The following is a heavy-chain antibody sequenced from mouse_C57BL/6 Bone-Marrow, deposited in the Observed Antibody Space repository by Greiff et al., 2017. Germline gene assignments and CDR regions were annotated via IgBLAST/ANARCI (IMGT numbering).Heavy chain of an antibody. Sequence: EVKLQESGGGLVQPGGSMKLSCVASGFTFSNYWMNWVRQSPEKGLEWVAQIRLKSDNYATHYAESVKGRFTISRDDSKSSVYLQMNNLRAEDTGIYYWAAGLRYYFDYWGQGTTLTVSS. V-gene: IGHV6-3*01. CDR2: IRLKSDNYAT. D-gene: IGHD1-1*01. CDR3: AAGLRYYFDY. J-gene: IGHJ2*01. CDR1: GFTFSNYW.